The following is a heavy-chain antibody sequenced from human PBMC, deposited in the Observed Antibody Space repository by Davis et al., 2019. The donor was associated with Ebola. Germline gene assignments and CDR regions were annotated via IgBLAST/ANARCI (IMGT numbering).Heavy chain of an antibody. D-gene: IGHD1-1*01. V-gene: IGHV1-2*04. Sequence: AASVKVSCKASGYTFTDYYMRWVRQAPGQGLEWMGWINPNSGVTNYAQKFQDWVTMTRDTSINTAYMELSRLRSDDTAVFYCARGTRVIGSTRGATDYWGQGTLVTVSS. J-gene: IGHJ4*02. CDR2: INPNSGVT. CDR1: GYTFTDYY. CDR3: ARGTRVIGSTRGATDY.